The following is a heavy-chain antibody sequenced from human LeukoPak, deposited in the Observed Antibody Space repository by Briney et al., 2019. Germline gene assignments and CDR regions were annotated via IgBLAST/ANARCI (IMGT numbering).Heavy chain of an antibody. CDR3: ARDSSITGTTVPYYYYYMDV. D-gene: IGHD1-7*01. J-gene: IGHJ6*03. CDR2: ISYDGSNK. CDR1: GFTFSSYA. Sequence: PGGSLRLSCAASGFTFSSYAMHWVRQAPVKGLEWVAVISYDGSNKYYADSVKGRFTISRDNAKNSLYLQMNSLRAEDTAVYYCARDSSITGTTVPYYYYYMDVWGKGTTVTVSS. V-gene: IGHV3-30-3*01.